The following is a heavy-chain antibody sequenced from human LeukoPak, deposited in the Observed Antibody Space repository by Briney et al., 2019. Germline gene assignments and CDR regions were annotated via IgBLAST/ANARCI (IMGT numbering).Heavy chain of an antibody. V-gene: IGHV3-21*06. CDR2: ISSSSRYI. CDR3: ARTRRADYYDSSNY. Sequence: GGSLRLSCAASGFRFSSYSMNWVRQVPGQGLEWVSCISSSSRYIYYADSVKGRFTISRDDAKNSLYLQMNSLRAEDTAVYYRARTRRADYYDSSNYWGQGTLVTVSS. CDR1: GFRFSSYS. J-gene: IGHJ4*02. D-gene: IGHD3-22*01.